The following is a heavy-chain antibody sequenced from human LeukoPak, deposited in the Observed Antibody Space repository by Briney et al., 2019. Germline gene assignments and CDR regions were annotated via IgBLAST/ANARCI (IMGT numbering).Heavy chain of an antibody. CDR2: IYYSGST. V-gene: IGHV4-59*01. J-gene: IGHJ5*02. CDR3: ARVFGSYCSSTSCYYNWFDP. Sequence: PETLSLTCTVSGGSISSYYWSWIRQPPGKGLEWIGYIYYSGSTNYNPSLKSRVTISVDTSKNQFSLKLSSVTAADTAVYYCARVFGSYCSSTSCYYNWFDPWGQGTLVTVSS. D-gene: IGHD2-2*01. CDR1: GGSISSYY.